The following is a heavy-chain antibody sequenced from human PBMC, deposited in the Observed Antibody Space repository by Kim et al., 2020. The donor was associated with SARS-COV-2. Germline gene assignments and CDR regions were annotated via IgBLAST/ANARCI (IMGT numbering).Heavy chain of an antibody. D-gene: IGHD3-22*01. CDR3: ASSSAGAEPLDY. Sequence: YVDSVKGRSTISRDNANTSLYLQMNSLRAEDTAVYYCASSSAGAEPLDYWGQGTLVTVSS. J-gene: IGHJ4*02. V-gene: IGHV3-7*03.